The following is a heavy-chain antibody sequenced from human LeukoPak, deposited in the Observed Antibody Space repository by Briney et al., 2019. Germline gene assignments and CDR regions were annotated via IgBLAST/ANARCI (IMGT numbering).Heavy chain of an antibody. CDR1: GFTFSTYS. J-gene: IGHJ4*02. V-gene: IGHV3-21*01. D-gene: IGHD4-11*01. CDR2: ISRSGTFI. CDR3: ARESDYSNPDY. Sequence: GGSLRLSCAASGFTFSTYSMNWVRQAPGKGLEWVSSISRSGTFIYYADSLKGRFTISRDNAKNSLYLQMNSLRAEGTAVYYCARESDYSNPDYWGQGTLVTVSS.